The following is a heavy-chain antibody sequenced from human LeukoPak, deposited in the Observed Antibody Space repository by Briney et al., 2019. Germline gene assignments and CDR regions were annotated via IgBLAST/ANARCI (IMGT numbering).Heavy chain of an antibody. J-gene: IGHJ3*02. Sequence: GSLRLSCAASGFTFSTYWMSWVRQAPGKGLEWEAAINEDGSEKYYVDSVEGRFTISRDNAKNSLYLQMNSLRAEDTAVYYCAGRIFDIWGQGTMVTVSS. D-gene: IGHD2-15*01. CDR1: GFTFSTYW. CDR2: INEDGSEK. CDR3: AGRIFDI. V-gene: IGHV3-7*01.